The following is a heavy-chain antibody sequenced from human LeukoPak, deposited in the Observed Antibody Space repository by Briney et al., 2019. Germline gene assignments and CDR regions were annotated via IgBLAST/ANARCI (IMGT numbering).Heavy chain of an antibody. CDR3: ASDIVVVASALHFDY. CDR2: IRYDGSNK. CDR1: GFIFSSYG. Sequence: GGSLRLSCAASGFIFSSYGMHWVRQAPGKGLEWVAFIRYDGSNKYYAASVKGRFTISRDNSKNTLYLQMNSLRVEDTAVYYCASDIVVVASALHFDYWGQGTLVTVSS. J-gene: IGHJ4*02. V-gene: IGHV3-30*02. D-gene: IGHD2-2*01.